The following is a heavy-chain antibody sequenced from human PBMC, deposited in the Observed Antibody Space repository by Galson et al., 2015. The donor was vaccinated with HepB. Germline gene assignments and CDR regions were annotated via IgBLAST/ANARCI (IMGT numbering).Heavy chain of an antibody. V-gene: IGHV4-31*03. CDR2: IYYSGST. CDR3: AREDGFGVVRGRFDP. D-gene: IGHD3-3*01. Sequence: TLSLTCTVSGGSISSGGYYWSWIRQHPGKGLEWIGYIYYSGSTYYNPSLKSRVTISVDTSKNQFSLKLSSVTAADTAVYYCAREDGFGVVRGRFDPWGQGTLVTVSS. J-gene: IGHJ5*02. CDR1: GGSISSGGYY.